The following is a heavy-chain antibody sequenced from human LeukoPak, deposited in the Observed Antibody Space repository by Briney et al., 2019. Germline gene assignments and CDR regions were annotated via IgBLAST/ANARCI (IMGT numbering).Heavy chain of an antibody. CDR2: IYTSGST. V-gene: IGHV4-4*07. D-gene: IGHD3-9*01. CDR1: GDSIRNNY. J-gene: IGHJ6*03. CDR3: ARDFMGFDGTWPYYYYYMDV. Sequence: SETLSLTCTVSGDSIRNNYWSWIRQPAGKGLEWIGRIYTSGSTNYNPSLKSRITMSVDMSKNQFSLKMTSVTAADTAVYYCARDFMGFDGTWPYYYYYMDVWGEGTSVTVSS.